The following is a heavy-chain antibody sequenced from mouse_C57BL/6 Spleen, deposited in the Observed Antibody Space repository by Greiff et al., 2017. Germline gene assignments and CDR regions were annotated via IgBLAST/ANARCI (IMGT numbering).Heavy chain of an antibody. J-gene: IGHJ2*01. V-gene: IGHV1-4*01. D-gene: IGHD1-1*02. CDR2: INPSSGYT. Sequence: VMLVESGAELARPGASVKMSCKASGYTFTSYTMHWVKQRPGQGLEWIGYINPSSGYTKYNQKFKDKATLTADKSSSTAYMQLSSLTSEDSAVYYCARSGVVGPHFDYWGQGTTLTVSS. CDR3: ARSGVVGPHFDY. CDR1: GYTFTSYT.